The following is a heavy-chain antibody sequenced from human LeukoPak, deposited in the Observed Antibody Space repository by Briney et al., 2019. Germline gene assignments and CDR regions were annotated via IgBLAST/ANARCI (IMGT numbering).Heavy chain of an antibody. CDR1: GGSISSYY. D-gene: IGHD3-9*01. Sequence: SETLSLTCTVSGGSISSYYWSWIRQPPGKGLEWIGYIYYSGSTNYNPSLKSRVTISVDTSKNQFSLKLSSVTAADTAVYYCAKSYILTGYYDYWGQGTLVTVSS. CDR2: IYYSGST. J-gene: IGHJ4*02. V-gene: IGHV4-59*01. CDR3: AKSYILTGYYDY.